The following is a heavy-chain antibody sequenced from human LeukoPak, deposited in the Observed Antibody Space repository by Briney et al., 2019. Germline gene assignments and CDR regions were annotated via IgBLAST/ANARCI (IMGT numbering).Heavy chain of an antibody. D-gene: IGHD3-22*01. CDR3: AKDSAMYYHDISSYYA. Sequence: HPGGSLRLSCAASGFTFSSHAMSWVRQAPGKGLEWVSGISGSGGSTYYADSVKGRFTISRDNFINTLYLQMNSLRAEDTAVYYCAKDSAMYYHDISSYYAWGQGTLVTVSS. J-gene: IGHJ5*02. CDR1: GFTFSSHA. V-gene: IGHV3-23*01. CDR2: ISGSGGST.